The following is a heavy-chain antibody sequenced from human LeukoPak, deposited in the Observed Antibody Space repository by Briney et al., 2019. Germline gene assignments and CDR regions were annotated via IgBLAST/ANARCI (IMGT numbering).Heavy chain of an antibody. CDR1: GFSFDDYA. V-gene: IGHV3-9*01. CDR2: ISWNRDTI. J-gene: IGHJ4*02. Sequence: PGRSLRLSCAASGFSFDDYAMHWVRQAPGKGLEWVSGISWNRDTIGYADSVKGRFTISRDNAKNSLYLQMNRLRAEDTALYYCAKVRNKYGGAFDYWGQGTLVTVSS. D-gene: IGHD4-23*01. CDR3: AKVRNKYGGAFDY.